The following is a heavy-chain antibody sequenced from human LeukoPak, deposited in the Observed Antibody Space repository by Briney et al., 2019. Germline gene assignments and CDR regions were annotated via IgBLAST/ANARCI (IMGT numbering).Heavy chain of an antibody. CDR2: INPGGSNT. V-gene: IGHV3-74*01. CDR1: GFIFSSYW. J-gene: IGHJ4*02. D-gene: IGHD1-14*01. Sequence: PGGSLRLSCAASGFIFSSYWIHWVRQVPGQGLVWVSRINPGGSNTAYADSVKGRFTISRDNAKNTLYLQMDSLRAEDTGVYYCARSNQADDYWGQGTLVTVSS. CDR3: ARSNQADDY.